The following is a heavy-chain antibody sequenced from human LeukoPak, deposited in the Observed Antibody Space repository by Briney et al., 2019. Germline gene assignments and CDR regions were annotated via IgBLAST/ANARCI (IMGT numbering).Heavy chain of an antibody. CDR3: ARAQYYYDSSGYEWEDYYYGMDV. CDR1: GFTFSSYW. D-gene: IGHD3-22*01. V-gene: IGHV3-7*01. CDR2: INHNGNVN. Sequence: GGSLRLSCAASGFTFSSYWMNWARQAPGKGLEWVASINHNGNVNYYVDSVKGRFTISRDNAKNSLYLQMNSLRAEDTAVYYCARAQYYYDSSGYEWEDYYYGMDVWGQGTTVTVSS. J-gene: IGHJ6*02.